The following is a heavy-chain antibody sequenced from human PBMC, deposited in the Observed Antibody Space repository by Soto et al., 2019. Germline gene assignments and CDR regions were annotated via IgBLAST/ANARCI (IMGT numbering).Heavy chain of an antibody. V-gene: IGHV1-18*04. CDR2: ISAYNGNT. D-gene: IGHD3-22*01. CDR3: ARVLPYYHDSSGYLDY. Sequence: GASVKVSCKASGYTFTSYGISWVRQAPGQGLEWMGWISAYNGNTNYAQKLQGRVTMTTDTSTSTAYMELRSLRSDDTAVYYCARVLPYYHDSSGYLDYWGQGTLVTVSS. J-gene: IGHJ4*02. CDR1: GYTFTSYG.